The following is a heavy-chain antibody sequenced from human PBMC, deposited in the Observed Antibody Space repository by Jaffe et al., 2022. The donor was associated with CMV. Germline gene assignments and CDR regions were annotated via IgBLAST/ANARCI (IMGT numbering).Heavy chain of an antibody. Sequence: EVQLVESGGGLVQPGGSLRLSCAASEVRFSDFWMSWVRQAPGKGPEWVAIMNMDGSAKYYMASVKGRFSISRDNAKNSLFLQMDSLRVEDTAVYYCVQGAGDFWGQGTLVTVSS. CDR2: MNMDGSAK. CDR3: VQGAGDF. CDR1: EVRFSDFW. V-gene: IGHV3-7*01. J-gene: IGHJ4*02. D-gene: IGHD1-1*01.